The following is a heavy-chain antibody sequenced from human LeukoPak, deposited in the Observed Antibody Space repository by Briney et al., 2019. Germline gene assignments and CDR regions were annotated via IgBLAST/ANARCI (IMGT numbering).Heavy chain of an antibody. V-gene: IGHV4-59*08. CDR3: ARHSGAGTGFVY. D-gene: IGHD6-19*01. J-gene: IGHJ4*02. Sequence: SETLSLTCTVSGGXISNYYWSWMRQPPGKGLEWIGYIYYSGSTNYNPSLKSRLTISIDTSKNQFSLKLSSVTAADTAVYYCARHSGAGTGFVYWGQGTLVTVSS. CDR2: IYYSGST. CDR1: GGXISNYY.